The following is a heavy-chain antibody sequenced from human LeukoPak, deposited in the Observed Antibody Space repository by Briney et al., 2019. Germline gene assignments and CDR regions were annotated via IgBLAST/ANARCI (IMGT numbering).Heavy chain of an antibody. V-gene: IGHV4-59*12. J-gene: IGHJ4*02. CDR1: GCSISSYY. Sequence: PSETLSLTCTVSGCSISSYYWSWIRQPPGKGLEWIGYIYSSGSNTYNPSLKTRLTISVNKSNNQFSLKLSSFTASDTPLYDYAGASLASSWYVARWGQGTLVTVSS. CDR2: IYSSGSN. D-gene: IGHD6-13*01. CDR3: AGASLASSWYVAR.